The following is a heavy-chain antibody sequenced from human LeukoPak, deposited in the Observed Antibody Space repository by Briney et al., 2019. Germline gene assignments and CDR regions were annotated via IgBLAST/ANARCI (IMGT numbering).Heavy chain of an antibody. J-gene: IGHJ4*02. Sequence: GGSLRLSCAASGFSFSSYNMNWVRQAPGKGLEWVSFISSSSSYIYYVDSVKGRFTISRDNAKNSLYLQMNSLRAEDTAVYYCARFIAAPYYFDYWGRGTLVTVSS. V-gene: IGHV3-21*01. CDR3: ARFIAAPYYFDY. CDR1: GFSFSSYN. CDR2: ISSSSSYI. D-gene: IGHD6-13*01.